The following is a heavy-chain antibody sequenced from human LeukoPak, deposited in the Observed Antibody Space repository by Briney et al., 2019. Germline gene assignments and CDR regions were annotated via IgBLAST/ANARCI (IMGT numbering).Heavy chain of an antibody. J-gene: IGHJ4*02. CDR2: IRGSGAQT. CDR3: AKTLPYQVYCSGDCPYLFDH. V-gene: IGHV3-23*01. CDR1: GFTFSIYG. Sequence: PGGSLRLSCAASGFTFSIYGMSWLRQAPGKGLEWVSAIRGSGAQTFYADSVKGRFTISRDNPKNTLYLEMNSLRAEDTAVYYCAKTLPYQVYCSGDCPYLFDHWGQGTLVTVSS. D-gene: IGHD2-21*02.